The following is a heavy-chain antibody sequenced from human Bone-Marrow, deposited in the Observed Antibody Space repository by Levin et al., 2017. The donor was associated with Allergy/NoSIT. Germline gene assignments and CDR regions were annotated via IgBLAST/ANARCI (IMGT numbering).Heavy chain of an antibody. CDR1: GESVRSPY. Sequence: SQTLSLTCTVSGESVRSPYWSWIRQPPGKGLELIGYIYYSGSSNYNPSLKSRVTLSMDTSKNQFSLKLNSVTAAATAVYYCARVRCNFCSCSTLGFLGGDWYFDVWGRGTLVPVSS. V-gene: IGHV4-59*02. J-gene: IGHJ2*01. CDR3: ARVRCNFCSCSTLGFLGGDWYFDV. CDR2: IYYSGSS. D-gene: IGHD2-15*01.